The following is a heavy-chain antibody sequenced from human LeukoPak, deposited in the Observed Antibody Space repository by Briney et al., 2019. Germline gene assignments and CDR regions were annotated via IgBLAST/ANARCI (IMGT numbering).Heavy chain of an antibody. CDR2: ISYDGNNE. V-gene: IGHV3-30-3*01. J-gene: IGHJ5*02. CDR3: ARVLSGSWDWFDP. CDR1: GFTFSHYN. Sequence: GGSLRLSCAASGFTFSHYNIHWVRQAPGKGLEWVAVISYDGNNEYYADSVKGRFTISRDNAMNTVYLQMNSLRAEDTAVYYCARVLSGSWDWFDPWGQGTLVTVSS. D-gene: IGHD3-22*01.